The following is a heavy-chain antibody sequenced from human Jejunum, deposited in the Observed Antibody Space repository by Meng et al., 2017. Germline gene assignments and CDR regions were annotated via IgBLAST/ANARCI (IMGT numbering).Heavy chain of an antibody. CDR2: ISGSSSYI. V-gene: IGHV3-21*01. J-gene: IGHJ4*02. CDR1: GFSFSNYN. D-gene: IGHD6-13*01. Sequence: VQVVESGGGLVKPGGSLRLSCAASGFSFSNYNMNWVRQAPGKGLEWVASISGSSSYIFYGDSMKGRVTISRDNAKDSVYLQMTSLRAEDTAVYYCARADHLKQLGYDYWGQGALVTVSS. CDR3: ARADHLKQLGYDY.